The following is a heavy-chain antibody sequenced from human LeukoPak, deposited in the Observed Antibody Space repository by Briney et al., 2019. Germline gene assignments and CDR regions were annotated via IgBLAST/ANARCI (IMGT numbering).Heavy chain of an antibody. CDR3: ARSSGWYLGYYYYGMDV. J-gene: IGHJ6*02. Sequence: PSETLSLTCTVSGGSISSYYWSWIRQPPGKGLEWIGYIYYSGSTNYTPSLKSRVTISVDTSKNQFSLKLSSVTAADTAVYYCARSSGWYLGYYYYGMDVWGQGTTVTVSS. V-gene: IGHV4-59*01. CDR1: GGSISSYY. D-gene: IGHD6-19*01. CDR2: IYYSGST.